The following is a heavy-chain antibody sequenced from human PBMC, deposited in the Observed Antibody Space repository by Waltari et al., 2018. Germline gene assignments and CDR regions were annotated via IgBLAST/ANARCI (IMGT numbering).Heavy chain of an antibody. D-gene: IGHD3-22*01. CDR3: ATDIGGYYDSSGYYYV. J-gene: IGHJ4*02. V-gene: IGHV1-24*01. Sequence: QVQLVPSGAEVKKPGASVKVSCKVSGYTLTELSMPWVRQAPGKGLEWMGGFDPEDGETIYAQKFQGRVTMTEDTSTDTAYMELSSLRSEDTAVYYWATDIGGYYDSSGYYYVWGQGTLVTVSS. CDR1: GYTLTELS. CDR2: FDPEDGET.